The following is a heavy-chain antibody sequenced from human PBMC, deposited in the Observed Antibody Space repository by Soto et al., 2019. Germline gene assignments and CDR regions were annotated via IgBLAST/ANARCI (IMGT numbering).Heavy chain of an antibody. CDR2: IYYNGNT. J-gene: IGHJ6*03. Sequence: PSETLSFTCTVSGGSINSYYLSWIRQSQGKGLEWIAYIYYNGNTNYNPSLMSRVTISVDTSKNQFSLKLSSVTAADTAVYYCARRGHYYYYMDVWGKGTTVTVSS. D-gene: IGHD3-16*01. CDR3: ARRGHYYYYMDV. CDR1: GGSINSYY. V-gene: IGHV4-59*08.